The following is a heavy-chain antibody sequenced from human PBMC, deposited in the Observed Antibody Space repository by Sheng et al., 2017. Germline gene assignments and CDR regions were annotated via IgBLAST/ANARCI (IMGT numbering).Heavy chain of an antibody. Sequence: QVQLQESGPGLVKPSETLSLTCTVSGYSISSGYYWGWIRQPPGKGLEWIGSIYHSGSTYYNPSLKSRVTISVDTSKNQFSLKLSSVTAADTAVYYCARTQYYDILTGYPRSYYFDYWGPGNAGHRLL. J-gene: IGHJ4*02. CDR3: ARTQYYDILTGYPRSYYFDY. CDR1: GYSISSGYY. V-gene: IGHV4-38-2*02. D-gene: IGHD3-9*01. CDR2: IYHSGST.